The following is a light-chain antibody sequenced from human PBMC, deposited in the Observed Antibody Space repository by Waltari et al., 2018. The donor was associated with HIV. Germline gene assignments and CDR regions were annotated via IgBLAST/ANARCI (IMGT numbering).Light chain of an antibody. Sequence: QSVLTQPPSASGTPGQRVTISCSGSSPNIGRNTLSWYERLPGTAPTLLIDSNKQRPSGVPGRCSGAKSGTSAALASSGCQSEDEADYYCAAWDDSLNGWVFGGGTKLTVL. CDR3: AAWDDSLNGWV. J-gene: IGLJ3*02. CDR1: SPNIGRNT. V-gene: IGLV1-44*01. CDR2: SNK.